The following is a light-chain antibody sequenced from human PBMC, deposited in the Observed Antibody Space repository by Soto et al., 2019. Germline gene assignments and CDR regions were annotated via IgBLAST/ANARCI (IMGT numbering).Light chain of an antibody. J-gene: IGKJ2*01. CDR1: QSVSSNY. Sequence: EIVLTQSPGALSXXPVXXXXXXXRSSQSVSSNYLAWYQHKPGQAPRLLIYDASSRATGIPDRFSASGSGTDFTLTISSLEPEDFAVYYCQQYVASPYTFGQGTKVDIK. CDR3: QQYVASPYT. CDR2: DAS. V-gene: IGKV3-20*01.